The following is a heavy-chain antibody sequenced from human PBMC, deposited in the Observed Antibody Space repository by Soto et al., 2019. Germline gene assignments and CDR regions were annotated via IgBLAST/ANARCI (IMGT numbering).Heavy chain of an antibody. Sequence: ETLSLTCAVYSESFSAFYWSWIRQSPGKGLEWLGYVYYTGSTNYSPSLRSRVSISVDTSKNEFSLRLSSVTAADTAVYFCARSVAVPGAHIDYWGQGTQVTVSS. CDR2: VYYTGST. CDR1: SESFSAFY. D-gene: IGHD6-19*01. V-gene: IGHV4-59*01. J-gene: IGHJ4*02. CDR3: ARSVAVPGAHIDY.